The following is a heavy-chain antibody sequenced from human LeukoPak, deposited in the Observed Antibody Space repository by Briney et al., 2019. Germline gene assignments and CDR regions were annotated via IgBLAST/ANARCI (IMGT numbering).Heavy chain of an antibody. Sequence: PSQTLSLTCAVSGGSISSSNWWSWVRQPPGKGLEWIGEIYHSGSTNYNPSLKSRVTISVDKSKNQFSLKLSSVTAADTAVYYCARDGGYCSGGSCYEGSYYYYGMDVWGQGTTVTVSS. CDR1: GGSISSSNW. V-gene: IGHV4-4*02. CDR2: IYHSGST. CDR3: ARDGGYCSGGSCYEGSYYYYGMDV. D-gene: IGHD2-15*01. J-gene: IGHJ6*02.